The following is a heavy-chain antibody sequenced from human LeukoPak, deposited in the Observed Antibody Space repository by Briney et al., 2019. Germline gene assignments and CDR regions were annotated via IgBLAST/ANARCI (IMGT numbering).Heavy chain of an antibody. CDR1: GYTFTGYY. CDR2: INPNSGDT. Sequence: ASVKVSCKASGYTFTGYYMHWVRQAPGQGLEWMGWINPNSGDTNYAQKLQGRVTMTTDTSTSTAYMELRSLRSDDTAVYFCARDASQWLTGGYYMDVWGKGTTVTVSS. V-gene: IGHV1-2*02. CDR3: ARDASQWLTGGYYMDV. J-gene: IGHJ6*03. D-gene: IGHD6-19*01.